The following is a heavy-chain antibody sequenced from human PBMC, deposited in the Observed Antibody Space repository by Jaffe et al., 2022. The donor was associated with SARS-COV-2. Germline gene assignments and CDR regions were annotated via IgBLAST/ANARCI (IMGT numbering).Heavy chain of an antibody. CDR3: TAVDWNYVLSDH. J-gene: IGHJ4*02. D-gene: IGHD1-7*01. CDR2: VKNKVDGEKT. Sequence: EVQLVESGGGLVRPGGSLKLSCAASGFTFRTAWLNWVRQAPGKGLEWVARVKNKVDGEKTDYAAAVKGRFAVWRDDSTNTVYLQMNNLKTEDTGVYYCTAVDWNYVLSDHWGQGTLVSVSS. CDR1: GFTFRTAW. V-gene: IGHV3-15*01.